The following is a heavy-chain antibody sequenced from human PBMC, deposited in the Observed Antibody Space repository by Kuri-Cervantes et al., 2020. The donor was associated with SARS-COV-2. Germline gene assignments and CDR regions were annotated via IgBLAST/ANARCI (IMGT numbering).Heavy chain of an antibody. Sequence: GESQKISCAASGFTFSSYSMNWVRQAPGKGLEWVSSISSSSSYIYYADSVKGRFTISRDNAKNTLYLQMNSLRAEDTAVYYCARDPVTPGYYYYYGMDVGGQGTTVTVSS. V-gene: IGHV3-21*01. J-gene: IGHJ6*02. D-gene: IGHD4-23*01. CDR2: ISSSSSYI. CDR3: ARDPVTPGYYYYYGMDV. CDR1: GFTFSSYS.